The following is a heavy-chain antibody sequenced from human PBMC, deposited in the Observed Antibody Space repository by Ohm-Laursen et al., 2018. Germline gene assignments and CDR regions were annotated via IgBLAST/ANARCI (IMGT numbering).Heavy chain of an antibody. CDR3: ARHEYLESPGDY. D-gene: IGHD2/OR15-2a*01. J-gene: IGHJ4*02. Sequence: GESLKISCKRSGYSFTNYWIGWVRQMPGKGLEWMGIIYPGDSDTRYSPSFQGQVTISADKFISTAYLQWNSLKASDTAMYYCARHEYLESPGDYWGQGTLVTVSS. V-gene: IGHV5-51*01. CDR2: IYPGDSDT. CDR1: GYSFTNYW.